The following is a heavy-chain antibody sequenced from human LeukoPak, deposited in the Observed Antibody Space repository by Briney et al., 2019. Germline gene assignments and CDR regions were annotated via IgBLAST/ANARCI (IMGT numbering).Heavy chain of an antibody. D-gene: IGHD1-26*01. J-gene: IGHJ4*02. CDR3: AKDRYGSLDY. Sequence: GGSLRLSCAASAFTFSNYGMHWVRQAPGKGLEWVAVISYDGSNKYYADSVKGRFTISRDNSKNTLYLQMNSLRAEDTAVYYCAKDRYGSLDYWGQGTLVTVSS. CDR1: AFTFSNYG. CDR2: ISYDGSNK. V-gene: IGHV3-30*18.